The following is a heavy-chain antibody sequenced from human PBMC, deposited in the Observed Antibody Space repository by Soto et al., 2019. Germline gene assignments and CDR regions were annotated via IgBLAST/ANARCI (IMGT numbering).Heavy chain of an antibody. D-gene: IGHD2-15*01. Sequence: SETLSLTCSVSGGSINTYYWSWIRQPPGKGLEWIGYIYSSGSTTYNPSLKSRVTISVDTSKKQFSLKLRSVTAADTAVYYCARSPPIAVTIRSSFDIWGQGTMVT. J-gene: IGHJ3*02. CDR1: GGSINTYY. CDR2: IYSSGST. V-gene: IGHV4-59*01. CDR3: ARSPPIAVTIRSSFDI.